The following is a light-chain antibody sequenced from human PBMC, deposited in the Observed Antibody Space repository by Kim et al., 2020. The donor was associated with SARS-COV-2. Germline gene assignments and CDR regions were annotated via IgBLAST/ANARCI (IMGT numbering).Light chain of an antibody. Sequence: GDRVTITCRASQSISNYLNWYQQNPGKAPKLLISGASSLQSGVPSSFSGSGSGTDFTLTIGSLQPEDSATYYCQQSYSTPYTFG. CDR1: QSISNY. CDR3: QQSYSTPYT. V-gene: IGKV1-39*01. J-gene: IGKJ2*01. CDR2: GAS.